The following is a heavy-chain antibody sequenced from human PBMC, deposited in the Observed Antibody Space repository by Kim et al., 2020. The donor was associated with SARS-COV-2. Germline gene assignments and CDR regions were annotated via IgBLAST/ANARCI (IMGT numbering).Heavy chain of an antibody. J-gene: IGHJ4*02. Sequence: YNADSVKGRFTISRDNAKNSLYLQMNSLRAEDTAVYYCASTYSSSTGVDYWGQGTLVTVSS. D-gene: IGHD6-6*01. V-gene: IGHV3-21*01. CDR3: ASTYSSSTGVDY.